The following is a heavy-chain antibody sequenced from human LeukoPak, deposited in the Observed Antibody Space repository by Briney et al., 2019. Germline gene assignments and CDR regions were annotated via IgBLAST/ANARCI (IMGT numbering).Heavy chain of an antibody. Sequence: SLRLSCAASGFTFSTYVIHWVRQAPGKGLEWVALIWHDGSNKYYGDSVKDRFTISRDNSKNTLYLQMDSLRDEDTAVYYCARDRGYTYGHPLDYWGQGTLVTVSS. J-gene: IGHJ4*02. CDR1: GFTFSTYV. CDR2: IWHDGSNK. V-gene: IGHV3-33*01. D-gene: IGHD5-18*01. CDR3: ARDRGYTYGHPLDY.